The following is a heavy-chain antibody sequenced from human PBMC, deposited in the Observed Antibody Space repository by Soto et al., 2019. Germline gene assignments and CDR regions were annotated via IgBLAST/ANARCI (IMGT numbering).Heavy chain of an antibody. Sequence: VQLQESGPGLVKPSETLSLTCTVSGDSISNYYLSWIRQPPGKGLGWIGFIFYPGSTNYNPSLKGRVTISLDTSKSPFSLNLSSVTAADTAVYFSARHSPPIWGQGTLVTVSS. CDR1: GDSISNYY. CDR3: ARHSPPI. V-gene: IGHV4-59*08. J-gene: IGHJ4*02. CDR2: IFYPGST.